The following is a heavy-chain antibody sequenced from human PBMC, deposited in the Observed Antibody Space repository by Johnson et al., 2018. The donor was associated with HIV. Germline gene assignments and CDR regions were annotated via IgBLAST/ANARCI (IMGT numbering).Heavy chain of an antibody. J-gene: IGHJ3*02. Sequence: VQLVESGGGLVKPGGSLRLSCAASGFTFSNAWMSWVRQAPGKGLEWVGRIKSKTDGGTTDSADSVKGRFTISRENSKNTLYLQMNSLRAEDTAVYYCARVLAAGIPSDAFDIWGQGTMVTVSS. CDR3: ARVLAAGIPSDAFDI. CDR2: IKSKTDGGTT. CDR1: GFTFSNAW. D-gene: IGHD6-25*01. V-gene: IGHV3-15*01.